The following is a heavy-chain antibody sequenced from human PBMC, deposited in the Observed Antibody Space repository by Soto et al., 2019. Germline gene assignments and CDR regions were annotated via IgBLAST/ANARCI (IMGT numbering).Heavy chain of an antibody. CDR2: IIPIFGIA. J-gene: IGHJ6*02. V-gene: IGHV1-69*13. D-gene: IGHD2-2*02. Sequence: ASVKVSCKASGGTFSSYAISWVRQAPGQGLEWMGGIIPIFGIANYAQKFQGRVTITADESTSTAYMELSSLRSEDTAVYYCARISIVVVPAAIPAPYGMDVWGQGTTVTVSS. CDR3: ARISIVVVPAAIPAPYGMDV. CDR1: GGTFSSYA.